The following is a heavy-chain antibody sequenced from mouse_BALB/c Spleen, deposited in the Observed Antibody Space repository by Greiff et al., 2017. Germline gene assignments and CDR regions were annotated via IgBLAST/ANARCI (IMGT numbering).Heavy chain of an antibody. J-gene: IGHJ1*01. CDR3: ARLPLYWYFDV. Sequence: EVQLQESGPGLVKPSQSLSLTCTVTGYSITSDYAWNWIRQFPGNKLEWMGYISYSGSTSYNPSLKSRISITRDTSKNQFFLQLNSVTTEDTATYYCARLPLYWYFDVWGAGTTVTVSS. CDR1: GYSITSDYA. CDR2: ISYSGST. V-gene: IGHV3-2*02.